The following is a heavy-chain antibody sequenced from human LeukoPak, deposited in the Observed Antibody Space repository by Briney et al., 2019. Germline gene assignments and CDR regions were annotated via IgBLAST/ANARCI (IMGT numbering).Heavy chain of an antibody. D-gene: IGHD6-13*01. CDR3: ARGGAAARLQYHSYYYMDV. CDR2: IYYSGST. J-gene: IGHJ6*03. Sequence: PSETLSLTCTVSGGSISSSSYYWGWIRQPPGKGLEWIGSIYYSGSTYYNPSLKSRVTISVDTSKNQFSLKLGSVTAADTAVFYCARGGAAARLQYHSYYYMDVWGKGTTVTVSS. V-gene: IGHV4-39*07. CDR1: GGSISSSSYY.